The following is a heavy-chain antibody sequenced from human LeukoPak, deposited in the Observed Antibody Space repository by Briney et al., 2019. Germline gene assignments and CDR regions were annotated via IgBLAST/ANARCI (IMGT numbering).Heavy chain of an antibody. V-gene: IGHV4-39*01. CDR3: ARSYYGSGSRPYGMDV. CDR2: IYYSGST. J-gene: IGHJ6*02. Sequence: SETLSLTCTVSGGSISSSNSYWAWIRQPPGKGPEWIASIYYSGSTNYNPSLKGRAIISVDTSKNQFSLRLSSVTAADTAVHYCARSYYGSGSRPYGMDVWGQGTTVTASS. D-gene: IGHD3-10*01. CDR1: GGSISSSNSY.